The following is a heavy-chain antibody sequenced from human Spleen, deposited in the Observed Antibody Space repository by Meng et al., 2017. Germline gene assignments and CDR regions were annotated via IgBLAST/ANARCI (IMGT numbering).Heavy chain of an antibody. CDR2: INPNSGGT. J-gene: IGHJ1*01. Sequence: QVQVVQSGAEVKKPGDSVRVSCKASGYTFTSYNIHWVRHAPGQGLEWLGRINPNSGGTDYAQKFQGRVTMTRDTSISTAYMDLRSLRSDDTAVYYCARSDFLQWGQGALVTVSS. CDR1: GYTFTSYN. CDR3: ARSDFLQ. V-gene: IGHV1-2*06.